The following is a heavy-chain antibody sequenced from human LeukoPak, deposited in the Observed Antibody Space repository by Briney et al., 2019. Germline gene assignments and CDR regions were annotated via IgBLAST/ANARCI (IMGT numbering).Heavy chain of an antibody. J-gene: IGHJ2*01. Sequence: GGSLRLSCAASGFTFSNYWMSWVSQAPGKGLEWLANINRDGSEIYYVDSVKGRFTISIDNGKNSLYLQINSLRADDTAVYYCARDQASMVAVRTTYWFFDLWGRGTLVTVSS. D-gene: IGHD2-2*01. V-gene: IGHV3-7*01. CDR2: INRDGSEI. CDR3: ARDQASMVAVRTTYWFFDL. CDR1: GFTFSNYW.